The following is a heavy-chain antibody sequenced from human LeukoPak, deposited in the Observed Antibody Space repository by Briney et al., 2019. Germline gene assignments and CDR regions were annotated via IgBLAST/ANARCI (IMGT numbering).Heavy chain of an antibody. Sequence: PGGSLRLSCAASAFTSSRYGMHWVRQAPRKGLEWVAFIRFDRSNPYSADSVKGRFTISRDNSKNTLYLQMNSLRAEDTAVYYCAKGSSYEHSYCYCCRDVWGKGTKVTISS. D-gene: IGHD5-12*01. V-gene: IGHV3-30*02. J-gene: IGHJ6*03. CDR2: IRFDRSNP. CDR3: AKGSSYEHSYCYCCRDV. CDR1: AFTSSRYG.